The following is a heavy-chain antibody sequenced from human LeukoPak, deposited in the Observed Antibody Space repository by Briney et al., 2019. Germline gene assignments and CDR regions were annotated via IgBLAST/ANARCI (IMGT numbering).Heavy chain of an antibody. J-gene: IGHJ4*02. D-gene: IGHD3-22*01. CDR1: GGSISSSSYY. Sequence: SETLSLTCTVSGGSISSSSYYWGWIRQPPGKGLEWIGSIYYSGSTYYNPSLKSRVTISVDTSKNQFSLKLSSVTAADTAVYYCARETRGYYYHFDYWGQGTLVTVSS. CDR3: ARETRGYYYHFDY. V-gene: IGHV4-39*07. CDR2: IYYSGST.